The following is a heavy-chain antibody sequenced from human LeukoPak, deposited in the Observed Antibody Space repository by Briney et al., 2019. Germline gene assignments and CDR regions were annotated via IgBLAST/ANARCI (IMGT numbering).Heavy chain of an antibody. CDR1: GGTFSSYA. Sequence: ASVKVSCKASGGTFSSYAISWVRQAPGQGLEWMGGFDPEDGETIYAQKFQGSVTMTEDTSTDTAYMELSSLRSEDTAVYYCATVRYYDFWSGYSVNWFDPWGQGTLVTVSS. J-gene: IGHJ5*02. V-gene: IGHV1-24*01. CDR2: FDPEDGET. D-gene: IGHD3-3*01. CDR3: ATVRYYDFWSGYSVNWFDP.